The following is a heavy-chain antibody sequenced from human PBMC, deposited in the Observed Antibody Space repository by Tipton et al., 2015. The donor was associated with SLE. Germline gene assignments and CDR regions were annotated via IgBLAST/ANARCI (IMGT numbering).Heavy chain of an antibody. D-gene: IGHD3-22*01. Sequence: TLSLTCTVSGGSISSGGYSWSWIRQSPGKGLEWIGSIYHSGSTYYNPSLKSRVTISVDTSKNQFSLKLSSVTAADTAVYYCARSGDSSGRNLLDFDYWGQGTLVTVSS. V-gene: IGHV4-30-2*03. CDR1: GGSISSGGYS. CDR3: ARSGDSSGRNLLDFDY. CDR2: IYHSGST. J-gene: IGHJ4*02.